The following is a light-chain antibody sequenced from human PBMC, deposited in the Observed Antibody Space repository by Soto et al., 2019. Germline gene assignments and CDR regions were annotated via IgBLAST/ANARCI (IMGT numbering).Light chain of an antibody. J-gene: IGKJ5*01. CDR2: AAS. CDR3: QQLYSYPIT. Sequence: DLQLTQSPSFLSASIGDRVTIACRASQGSSTYLAWYQQRPGRAPKLLIYAASTLQRGVPSRFSGSGSGTEFTLTISSLQPEDFATYYCQQLYSYPITFGQGTRLEIK. CDR1: QGSSTY. V-gene: IGKV1-9*01.